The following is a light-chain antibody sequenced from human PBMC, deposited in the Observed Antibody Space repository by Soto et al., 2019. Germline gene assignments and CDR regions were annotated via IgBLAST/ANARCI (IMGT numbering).Light chain of an antibody. Sequence: EIVLTQSPGTLSLSPGERATLSCRASQSVSSSSLAWYQQKPGQAPRLLVYGASSRATGIPDRFSGSGSGTDFTLTISSLQPDDFATYYCQQYNSLYTFGQGTKLEIK. CDR2: GAS. V-gene: IGKV3-20*01. CDR3: QQYNSLYT. CDR1: QSVSSSS. J-gene: IGKJ2*01.